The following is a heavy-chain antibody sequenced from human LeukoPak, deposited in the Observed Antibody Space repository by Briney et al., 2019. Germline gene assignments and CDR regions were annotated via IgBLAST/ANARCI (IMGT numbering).Heavy chain of an antibody. Sequence: ASVKVSCKASGYTFTSYGISWVRQAPGQGLEWLGWISFYNGDTNYAQKLQGRVTMTTDTSTNTTYMELRSLRSDDTAVYYRALSSGWYTWGQGTLVTVSS. J-gene: IGHJ5*02. CDR2: ISFYNGDT. CDR1: GYTFTSYG. D-gene: IGHD6-19*01. V-gene: IGHV1-18*01. CDR3: ALSSGWYT.